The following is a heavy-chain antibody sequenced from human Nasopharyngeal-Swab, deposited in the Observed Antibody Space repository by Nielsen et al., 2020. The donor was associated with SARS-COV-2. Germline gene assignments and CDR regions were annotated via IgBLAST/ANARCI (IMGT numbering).Heavy chain of an antibody. CDR1: GYTSTGYY. J-gene: IGHJ5*02. CDR3: ARGLMEYGSGSYEDEEWFDP. D-gene: IGHD3-10*01. Sequence: ASVKVSCKASGYTSTGYYMHWVRQAPGQGLEWMGRINPNSGGTNYAQKFQGRVTMTRDTSISTAYMELSRLRSDDTVVYYCARGLMEYGSGSYEDEEWFDPWGQGTLVTVSS. CDR2: INPNSGGT. V-gene: IGHV1-2*05.